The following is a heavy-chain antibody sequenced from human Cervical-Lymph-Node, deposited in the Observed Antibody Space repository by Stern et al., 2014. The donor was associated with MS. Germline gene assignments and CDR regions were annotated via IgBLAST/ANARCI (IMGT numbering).Heavy chain of an antibody. CDR2: ITSTSTYT. V-gene: IGHV3-21*01. CDR3: GGNY. Sequence: EVQLVQSGGGLVKPGGSLRLSCAASGFTFSNYSMSWVRQAPGKGLEWVSSITSTSTYTYYADSVRGRFTISRDNAKKSLYLQMNSLRAEDTAVYYCGGNYCGQGTLVTVSS. CDR1: GFTFSNYS. J-gene: IGHJ4*02.